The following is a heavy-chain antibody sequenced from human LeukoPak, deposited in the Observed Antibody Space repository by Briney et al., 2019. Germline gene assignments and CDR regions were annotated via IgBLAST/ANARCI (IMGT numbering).Heavy chain of an antibody. CDR1: GYSFTSYW. CDR2: IYPGDSDT. V-gene: IGHV5-51*01. CDR3: ARRDCSSTSCQGFDP. J-gene: IGHJ5*02. Sequence: ASVKVSCKGSGYSFTSYWIGWVRQMPGKDLEWMGIIYPGDSDTRYSPSFQGQVTISADKSISTAYLQWSSLKASDTAMYYCARRDCSSTSCQGFDPWGQGTLVTVSS. D-gene: IGHD2-2*01.